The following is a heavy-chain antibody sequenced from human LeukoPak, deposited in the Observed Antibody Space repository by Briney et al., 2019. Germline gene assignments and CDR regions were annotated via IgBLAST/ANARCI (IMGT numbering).Heavy chain of an antibody. D-gene: IGHD6-19*01. Sequence: GGSLRLSCAASGFTFSSYGMHWVRQAPGKGLEWVAFIRYDGSNKYYADSVKGRFTISRDNSKNTLYLQMNSLRAEDTAVYYCAKDRASSGWYYFDYWGQGTLVTVSS. CDR3: AKDRASSGWYYFDY. V-gene: IGHV3-30*02. CDR2: IRYDGSNK. J-gene: IGHJ4*02. CDR1: GFTFSSYG.